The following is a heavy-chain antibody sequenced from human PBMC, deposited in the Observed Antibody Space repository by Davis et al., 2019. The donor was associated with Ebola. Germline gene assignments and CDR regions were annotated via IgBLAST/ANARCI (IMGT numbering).Heavy chain of an antibody. D-gene: IGHD4-23*01. CDR2: ISTISTTI. CDR3: AKSSLETPFDY. J-gene: IGHJ4*02. Sequence: PGGSLRLSCAASGFTFSSYSMNWVRQAPGKGLEWISYISTISTTIHYADSVKGRFTISRDNAKYSLFLLINSLRDEDTAVYYCAKSSLETPFDYWGQGTLVTVSS. CDR1: GFTFSSYS. V-gene: IGHV3-48*02.